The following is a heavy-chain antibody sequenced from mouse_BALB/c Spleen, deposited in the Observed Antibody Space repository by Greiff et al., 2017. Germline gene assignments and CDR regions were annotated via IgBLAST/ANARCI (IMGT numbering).Heavy chain of an antibody. CDR2: IDPENGDT. V-gene: IGHV14-4*02. CDR3: AMYGNYGGY. J-gene: IGHJ2*01. D-gene: IGHD2-10*02. Sequence: VQLQQSGAELVRSGASVKLSCTASGFNIKDYYMHWVKQRPEQGLEWIGWIDPENGDTEYAPKFQGKATMTADTSSNTAYLQLSSLTSEDTAVYYCAMYGNYGGYWGQGTTLTVSS. CDR1: GFNIKDYY.